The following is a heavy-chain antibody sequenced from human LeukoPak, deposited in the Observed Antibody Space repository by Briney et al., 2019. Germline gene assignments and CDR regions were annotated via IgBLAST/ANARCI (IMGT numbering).Heavy chain of an antibody. CDR2: MNPNSGNT. CDR1: RYTFTSYD. V-gene: IGHV1-8*01. J-gene: IGHJ4*02. CDR3: ARGRRYSSIWFQTRYYFDY. D-gene: IGHD3-10*01. Sequence: ASVKVSCKASRYTFTSYDINWVRQATGQGLEWMGWMNPNSGNTGYAQKFQGRVTMTRNTSISTAYMELSSLRSEDTAVYYCARGRRYSSIWFQTRYYFDYWGQGTLVTVSS.